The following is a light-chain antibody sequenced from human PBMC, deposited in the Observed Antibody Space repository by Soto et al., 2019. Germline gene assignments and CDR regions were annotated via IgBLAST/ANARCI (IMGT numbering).Light chain of an antibody. CDR2: GAS. CDR1: QSVSSDY. V-gene: IGKV3-20*01. Sequence: EIVLTQSPAILSVSPVERATLSCRASQSVSSDYLVWYQQKPGQAPRLLIYGASRRATGIPDRFSGSGSGTDFILTISRLEPEDFAVYYCQHYDNSPPSVTFGPGTKVDI. J-gene: IGKJ3*01. CDR3: QHYDNSPPSVT.